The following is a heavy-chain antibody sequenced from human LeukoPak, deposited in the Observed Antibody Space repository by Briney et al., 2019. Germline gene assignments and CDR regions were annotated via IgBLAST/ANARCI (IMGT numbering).Heavy chain of an antibody. CDR2: ISSNGGST. V-gene: IGHV3-64*01. J-gene: IGHJ4*02. D-gene: IGHD2/OR15-2a*01. CDR1: GFTFSSYA. CDR3: ARARMASSTSVPDY. Sequence: PGGSLRLSCAASGFTFSSYAIHWVRQAPGKGLEYVSAISSNGGSTYYANSVKGRFTISRDNSKNTLYLQMGSLRAEDMAVYYCARARMASSTSVPDYWGQGTLVTVSS.